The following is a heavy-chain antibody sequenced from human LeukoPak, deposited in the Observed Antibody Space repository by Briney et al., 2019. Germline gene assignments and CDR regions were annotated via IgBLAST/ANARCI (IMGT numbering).Heavy chain of an antibody. CDR3: ARGSRGATTGNDAFDI. J-gene: IGHJ3*02. V-gene: IGHV3-21*01. Sequence: GGSLRLSCAASGFTFSSYAMSWVRQAPGKGLEWVSSISSSSSYIYYADSVKGRFTISRDNAKNSLYLQMNSLRAEDTAVYYCARGSRGATTGNDAFDIWGQGTMVTVSS. CDR1: GFTFSSYA. D-gene: IGHD1-26*01. CDR2: ISSSSSYI.